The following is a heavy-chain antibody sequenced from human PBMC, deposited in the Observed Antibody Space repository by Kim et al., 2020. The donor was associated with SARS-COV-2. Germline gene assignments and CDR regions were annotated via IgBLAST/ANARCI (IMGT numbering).Heavy chain of an antibody. CDR2: INAGNGNT. CDR3: ARRYSGSYNWFDP. CDR1: GYTFTSYA. D-gene: IGHD1-26*01. Sequence: ASVKVSCKASGYTFTSYAVHWVRQAPGQRLEWMGWINAGNGNTKYSQKFQGRVTFTRDTSASTAYMELSSLRSEDTAVYYCARRYSGSYNWFDPWGQGTLVTVSS. V-gene: IGHV1-3*01. J-gene: IGHJ5*02.